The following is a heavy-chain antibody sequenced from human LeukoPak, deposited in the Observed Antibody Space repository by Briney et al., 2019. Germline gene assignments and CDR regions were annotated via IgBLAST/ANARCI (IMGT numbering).Heavy chain of an antibody. Sequence: GGSLRLSCAASGFTFSSYGMHWVRQAPGKGLVWVSRIKTDGSSTSYADSVKGRFTISRDNAKNTLYLQMNSLRAEDTAVYYCATAVSQSSSSWYLSDNWGQGTLVTVSS. CDR3: ATAVSQSSSSWYLSDN. CDR2: IKTDGSST. J-gene: IGHJ4*02. D-gene: IGHD6-13*01. V-gene: IGHV3-74*01. CDR1: GFTFSSYG.